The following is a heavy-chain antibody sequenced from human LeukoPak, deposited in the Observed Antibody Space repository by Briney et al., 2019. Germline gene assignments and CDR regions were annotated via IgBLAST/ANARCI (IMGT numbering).Heavy chain of an antibody. V-gene: IGHV3-11*01. J-gene: IGHJ4*02. CDR3: ARGPPTTHFDWEFDY. CDR2: ISSSGSTI. CDR1: GFTFSDYY. D-gene: IGHD3-9*01. Sequence: AGGSLRLSCAASGFTFSDYYMSWIRQAPGKGLEWVSYISSSGSTIYYADSVKGRFTISRDNAKNSLYLQMNSLRAEDTAVYYCARGPPTTHFDWEFDYWGQGTLVTVSS.